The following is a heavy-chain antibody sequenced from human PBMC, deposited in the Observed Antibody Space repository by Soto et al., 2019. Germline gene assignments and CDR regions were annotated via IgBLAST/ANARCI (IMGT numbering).Heavy chain of an antibody. V-gene: IGHV1-69*06. CDR3: ARSPGVFDY. J-gene: IGHJ4*02. CDR1: GGTFSSLA. D-gene: IGHD3-10*01. Sequence: QVQLVQSGAEVKKPGSSVKVSCMASGGTFSSLAISWVRQAPGQGLEWMGGLVPVFGTANYAQKFQDRVTITADKSTSTSYMELSSLRSEDTAVYYCARSPGVFDYWGQGTLVTVSS. CDR2: LVPVFGTA.